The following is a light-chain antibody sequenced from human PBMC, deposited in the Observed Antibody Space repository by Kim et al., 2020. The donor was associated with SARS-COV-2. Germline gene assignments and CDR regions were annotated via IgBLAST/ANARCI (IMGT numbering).Light chain of an antibody. J-gene: IGKJ2*01. CDR3: MQALQTPPT. CDR1: QSLLHSNGYNY. V-gene: IGKV2-28*01. CDR2: LGS. Sequence: DIVMTQSPLSLPVTPGEPASISCRSSQSLLHSNGYNYLDWYLQKPGQSPQLLIYLGSNRASGVPDRFSGSGSGTDFTLKISRVGAEDVGVYYCMQALQTPPTFGQGTRLEI.